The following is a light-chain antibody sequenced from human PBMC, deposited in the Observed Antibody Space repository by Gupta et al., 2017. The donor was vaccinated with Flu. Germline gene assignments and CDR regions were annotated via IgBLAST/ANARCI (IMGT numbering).Light chain of an antibody. V-gene: IGKV3-20*01. Sequence: EILLTQSPGTLSLSPGESATLSCRASQSVNRNYLVWYQQKVGQAPRLLIYGASIRATGIPDRFSGRESGTDFTLTISRLEPEDFAVYYCQQYFSPPRTFGPGTXVEIK. CDR2: GAS. J-gene: IGKJ1*01. CDR3: QQYFSPPRT. CDR1: QSVNRNY.